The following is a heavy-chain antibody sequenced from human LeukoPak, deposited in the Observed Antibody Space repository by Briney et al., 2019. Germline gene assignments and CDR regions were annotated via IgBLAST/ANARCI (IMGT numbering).Heavy chain of an antibody. CDR3: ASGYSSGWHGPGYYGMDV. CDR1: GYTFTSYY. Sequence: GASVKVSCKASGYTFTSYYMHWVRQAPGQGLEWMGIINPSGGSTSYARKFQGRVTMTRDTSTSTVYMELSSLRSEDTAVYYCASGYSSGWHGPGYYGMDVWGKGTTVTVSS. V-gene: IGHV1-46*01. D-gene: IGHD6-19*01. CDR2: INPSGGST. J-gene: IGHJ6*04.